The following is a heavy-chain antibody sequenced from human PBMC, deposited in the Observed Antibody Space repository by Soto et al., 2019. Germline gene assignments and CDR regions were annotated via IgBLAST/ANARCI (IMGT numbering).Heavy chain of an antibody. J-gene: IGHJ6*04. Sequence: GGSLRLSCAASGFTFSSYAMHWVRQAPGKGLEWVAVISYDGSNKYYADSVKGRFTISRDNSKNTLYLQMNSLRAEDTAVYYCARESTAHHCSSTSCDAMDYYYYGMDVWGKGTTVTVSS. CDR1: GFTFSSYA. CDR3: ARESTAHHCSSTSCDAMDYYYYGMDV. CDR2: ISYDGSNK. V-gene: IGHV3-30-3*01. D-gene: IGHD2-2*01.